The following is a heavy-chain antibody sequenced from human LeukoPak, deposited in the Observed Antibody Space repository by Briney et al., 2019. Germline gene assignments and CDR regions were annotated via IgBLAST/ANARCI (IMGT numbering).Heavy chain of an antibody. Sequence: KSSETLSLTCTVSGGSISSYYWSWIRQPPGKGLEWIGYIYYSGSTNYNPSLKSRVTMSVDTSKNQFSLKLSSVTAADTAVYYCARYLSNGYVEYFDYWGQGTLVTVSS. J-gene: IGHJ4*02. CDR2: IYYSGST. D-gene: IGHD5-18*01. CDR1: GGSISSYY. V-gene: IGHV4-59*01. CDR3: ARYLSNGYVEYFDY.